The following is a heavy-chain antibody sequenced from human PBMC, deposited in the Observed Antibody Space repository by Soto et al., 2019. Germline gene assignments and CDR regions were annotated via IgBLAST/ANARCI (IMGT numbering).Heavy chain of an antibody. CDR3: AREAEYTSGRYTGLGY. J-gene: IGHJ4*02. V-gene: IGHV3-33*01. CDR1: GFTFSSDG. Sequence: QVQLVESGGGVVQPGRSLRLSCAASGFTFSSDGMHWVRQAPGKGLEWVAVIWYDGSNKYYAESVKGRFAISRDNSKNTVYLQMDSLRAEDTAIYYCAREAEYTSGRYTGLGYWGRGTLVTVSS. CDR2: IWYDGSNK. D-gene: IGHD6-19*01.